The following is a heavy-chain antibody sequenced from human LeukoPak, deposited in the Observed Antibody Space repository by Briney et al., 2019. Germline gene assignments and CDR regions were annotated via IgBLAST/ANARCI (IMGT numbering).Heavy chain of an antibody. V-gene: IGHV5-51*01. Sequence: GESLKISCKGSGYSFTSYWIGWVRQMPGKGLEWMGIIYPGASDTRYSPSFQGQVTISADKSISTAYLQWSSLKASDTAMYYCARHHYDFWSGPDYWGQGTLVTVSS. CDR2: IYPGASDT. D-gene: IGHD3-3*01. CDR1: GYSFTSYW. J-gene: IGHJ4*02. CDR3: ARHHYDFWSGPDY.